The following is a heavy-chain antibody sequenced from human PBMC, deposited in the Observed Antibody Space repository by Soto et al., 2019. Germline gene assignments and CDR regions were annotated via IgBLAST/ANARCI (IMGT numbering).Heavy chain of an antibody. D-gene: IGHD5-18*01. J-gene: IGHJ6*02. CDR1: GFTFSSYG. CDR3: ARGVDTAMDWPAHGTEV. V-gene: IGHV3-33*01. Sequence: GGSLRLSCAASGFTFSSYGMHWVRQAPGKGLEWVAVIWYDGSNKYYADSVKGRFTISRDNSKNTLYLQMNSLRAEDTAVYYCARGVDTAMDWPAHGTEVWGQGTTVTVSS. CDR2: IWYDGSNK.